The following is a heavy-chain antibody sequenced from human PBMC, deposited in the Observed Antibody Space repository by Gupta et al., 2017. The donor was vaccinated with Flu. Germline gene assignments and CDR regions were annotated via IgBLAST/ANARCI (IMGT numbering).Heavy chain of an antibody. CDR3: ARVGMATIWFLDY. J-gene: IGHJ4*02. V-gene: IGHV3-33*01. D-gene: IGHD3-9*01. CDR2: IRDDGSNE. Sequence: QVQLVEPGGGVVQPGRSLRTSCAASGSRFSDYAVHWVRQAAGKGLEWVAVIRDDGSNENYAVSGKGRFTISRDDSKKTLYLQMNSLRAEDTAICYCARVGMATIWFLDYWGQGTLVTVSS. CDR1: GSRFSDYA.